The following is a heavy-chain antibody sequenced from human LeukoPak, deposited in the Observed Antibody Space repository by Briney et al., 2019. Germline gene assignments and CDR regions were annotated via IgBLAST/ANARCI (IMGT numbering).Heavy chain of an antibody. CDR2: INHDGSDI. Sequence: GGSLRLSCAVSGFTVSNYVMHWVRRAPGEGLVWVSRINHDGSDISYADSVKGRSTISRDNAKNTRYLQMNSLRADDTAIYYCVRDSNFKIDYWGQGTLVTVSS. CDR3: VRDSNFKIDY. D-gene: IGHD5-24*01. J-gene: IGHJ4*02. V-gene: IGHV3-74*01. CDR1: GFTVSNYV.